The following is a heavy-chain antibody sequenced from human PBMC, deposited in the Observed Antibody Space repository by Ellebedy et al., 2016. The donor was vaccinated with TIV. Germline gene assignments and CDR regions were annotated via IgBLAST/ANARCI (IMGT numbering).Heavy chain of an antibody. CDR2: INHSGNT. V-gene: IGHV4-34*01. CDR3: ARSPRYCSGGSCNY. Sequence: MPSETLSLTCTVYGGSFSGYYWSRIRQPPGKGLEWIGEINHSGNTNYNPSLKSRVTISVDTSRNQFSLKVTSVTAADTAVYYCARSPRYCSGGSCNYWGQGTLVTVSS. J-gene: IGHJ4*02. D-gene: IGHD2-15*01. CDR1: GGSFSGYY.